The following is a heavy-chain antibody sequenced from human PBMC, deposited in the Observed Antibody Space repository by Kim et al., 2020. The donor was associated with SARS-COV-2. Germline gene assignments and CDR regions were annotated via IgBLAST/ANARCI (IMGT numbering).Heavy chain of an antibody. CDR3: AKESYNSD. V-gene: IGHV3-30*04. D-gene: IGHD3-22*01. CDR2: ISNDGDRE. J-gene: IGHJ4*02. CDR1: GFTFDKFP. Sequence: GGSLRLSCAASGFTFDKFPMHWVRQTPGKGLEWVAVISNDGDREYYAESVEARFTISRDNSKNTLFLEMKSLRPEDTAIYYCAKESYNSDWGQGTLVTVS.